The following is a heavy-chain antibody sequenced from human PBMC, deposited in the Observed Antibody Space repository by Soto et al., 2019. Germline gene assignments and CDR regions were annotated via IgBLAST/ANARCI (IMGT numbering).Heavy chain of an antibody. CDR2: ISGSGGST. CDR1: GFTFSSYA. Sequence: PGGSLRLSCAASGFTFSSYAMSWVRQAPGKGLEWVSAISGSGGSTYYADSVKGRFTISRDNSKNTLYLQMNSLRDEDTAVYYIEKAPRPPPYSSSWSYYFDYWGQGTLVTVSS. CDR3: EKAPRPPPYSSSWSYYFDY. D-gene: IGHD6-13*01. J-gene: IGHJ4*02. V-gene: IGHV3-23*01.